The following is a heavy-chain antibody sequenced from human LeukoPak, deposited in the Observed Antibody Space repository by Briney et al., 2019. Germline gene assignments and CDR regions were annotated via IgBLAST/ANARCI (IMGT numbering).Heavy chain of an antibody. Sequence: PGRSLRLSCAASGFTFSSYGMHWVRQAPGKGPEWVAVISYDGSNKYCADCVRGRFTISRDNSKSTLYLQMNSLRAEDTAVYYCAKDVSENYYGMDVWGQGTTVTVSS. CDR1: GFTFSSYG. CDR3: AKDVSENYYGMDV. J-gene: IGHJ6*02. V-gene: IGHV3-30*18. D-gene: IGHD5/OR15-5a*01. CDR2: ISYDGSNK.